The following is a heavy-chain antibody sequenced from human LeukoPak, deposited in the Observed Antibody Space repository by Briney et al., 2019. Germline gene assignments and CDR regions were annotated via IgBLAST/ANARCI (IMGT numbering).Heavy chain of an antibody. Sequence: ASVKVSFKVSGERVTELSMHWVRQAPGKGLEWMGGLDPEEDKTIHAQKLQGRFQGRFTMTQDTSTDTAYLELSSLRSEDTAVYYCATVQAVPGSVAFDIWGQGTMDILSS. CDR3: ATVQAVPGSVAFDI. CDR1: GERVTELS. V-gene: IGHV1-24*01. J-gene: IGHJ3*02. CDR2: LDPEEDKT. D-gene: IGHD6-19*01.